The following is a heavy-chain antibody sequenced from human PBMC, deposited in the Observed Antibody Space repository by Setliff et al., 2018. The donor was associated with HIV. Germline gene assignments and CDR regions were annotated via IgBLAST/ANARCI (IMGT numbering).Heavy chain of an antibody. D-gene: IGHD5-18*01. CDR1: GFTFISYG. J-gene: IGHJ3*02. CDR3: AKMHTAMDPDTFDI. Sequence: GGSLRLSCAVSGFTFISYGMYWVRQAPGKGLEWVAFIRYDGSYRYYVDSVKGRFTISRDNSKNTMFLQMNSLRVEDAAIYYCAKMHTAMDPDTFDIWGQGTMVTVSS. CDR2: IRYDGSYR. V-gene: IGHV3-30*02.